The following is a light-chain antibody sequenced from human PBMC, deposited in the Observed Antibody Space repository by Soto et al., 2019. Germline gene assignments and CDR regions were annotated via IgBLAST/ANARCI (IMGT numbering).Light chain of an antibody. Sequence: DIQMTQSPSTLSASVGDRVTIASRASQSISSWLAWYQQKPGKAPKLLIYDASSLESGVPSRFSGSGSGTEFTLTISTLQPDDFATYYCQQYNTYPWTFGGGTKVDIK. V-gene: IGKV1-5*01. CDR3: QQYNTYPWT. CDR1: QSISSW. J-gene: IGKJ4*02. CDR2: DAS.